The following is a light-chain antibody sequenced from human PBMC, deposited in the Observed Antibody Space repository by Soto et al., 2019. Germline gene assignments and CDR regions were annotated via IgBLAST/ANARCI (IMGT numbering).Light chain of an antibody. CDR3: QVRNIWPPFP. V-gene: IGKV3-11*01. CDR1: QSVSNY. CDR2: DAS. Sequence: EIVLTQSPGTLSLSPGERATLSCRASQSVSNYLAWYQQRPGQAPRLLIYDASNRATGIPARFSGSGSGTDFTLTISSLEPEDFAIYYCQVRNIWPPFPFGQGTKLEIK. J-gene: IGKJ2*01.